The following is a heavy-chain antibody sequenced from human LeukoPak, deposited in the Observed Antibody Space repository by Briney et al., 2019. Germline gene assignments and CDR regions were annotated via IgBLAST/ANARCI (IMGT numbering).Heavy chain of an antibody. V-gene: IGHV3-33*01. J-gene: IGHJ3*02. CDR3: ARDLWCGADCYGTFDI. D-gene: IGHD2-21*02. CDR2: IWYDGSNK. Sequence: GGSLRLSCAASGFTFSNYGMHWVRQAPGKGLEWVTFIWYDGSNKYYADSVKGRFTISRDNSKNTLYLQMNSLRAEDTAVYYCARDLWCGADCYGTFDIWGQGTMVSVSS. CDR1: GFTFSNYG.